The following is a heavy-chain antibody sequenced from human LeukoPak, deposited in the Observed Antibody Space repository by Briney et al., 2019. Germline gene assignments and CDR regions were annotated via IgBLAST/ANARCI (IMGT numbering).Heavy chain of an antibody. D-gene: IGHD4-23*01. CDR1: GFIFSNYA. V-gene: IGHV3-30*04. CDR2: ISSEGSKK. J-gene: IGHJ4*02. Sequence: GRSLRLSCAASGFIFSNYAIHWVRQAPGKGLEWVAVISSEGSKKSYADSVKGRFTISRDNSKNTLYLEMNSVRPQDTAVYYCARGAHKRDDYGGFFDYWGQGTLVTVSS. CDR3: ARGAHKRDDYGGFFDY.